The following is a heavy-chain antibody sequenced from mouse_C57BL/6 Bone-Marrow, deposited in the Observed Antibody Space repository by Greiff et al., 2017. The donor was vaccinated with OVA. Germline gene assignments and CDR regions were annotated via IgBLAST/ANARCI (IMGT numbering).Heavy chain of an antibody. D-gene: IGHD1-1*01. Sequence: QVQLQQPGAELVKPGASVKMSCKASGYTFTSYWITWVKQRPGQGLAWIGDIYPGSGSTNYNEKFKSKATLTVDTTSSTAYMQLSSLTSEDSAVYYCARSPSTVPAMDYWGQGTTVTVSS. V-gene: IGHV1-55*01. J-gene: IGHJ4*01. CDR3: ARSPSTVPAMDY. CDR2: IYPGSGST. CDR1: GYTFTSYW.